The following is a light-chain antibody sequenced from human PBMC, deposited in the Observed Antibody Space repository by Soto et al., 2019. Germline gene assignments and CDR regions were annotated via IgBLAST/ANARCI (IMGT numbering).Light chain of an antibody. CDR3: QPSYNTPHT. J-gene: IGKJ2*01. CDR1: QGVSAY. Sequence: DIQMTQSPSSLSASVGDRVTITCRASQGVSAYLLWYQQRQGTAPKLVIYAASNLVSGVPSRLSGSGCGTSFNLTITSLQPEDFATYYCQPSYNTPHTFGRGTKVETK. CDR2: AAS. V-gene: IGKV1-39*01.